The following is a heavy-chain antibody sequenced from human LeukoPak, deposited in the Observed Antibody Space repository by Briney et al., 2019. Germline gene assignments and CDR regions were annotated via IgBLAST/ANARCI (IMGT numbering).Heavy chain of an antibody. D-gene: IGHD1-26*01. CDR3: AGLSGTYRPFDY. J-gene: IGHJ4*01. CDR2: IYSGGKT. Sequence: QPGGSLRLSCAASGFTVSSNYMSWVRQAPGKGLEWVSFIYSGGKTFYADSVKGRFTISRDNSKNTLSLQMNSLRAEDTAIYYCAGLSGTYRPFDYWGHGTLVTVSS. V-gene: IGHV3-53*01. CDR1: GFTVSSNY.